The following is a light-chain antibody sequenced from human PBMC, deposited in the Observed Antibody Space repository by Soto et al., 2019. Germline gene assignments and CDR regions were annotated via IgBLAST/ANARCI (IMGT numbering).Light chain of an antibody. V-gene: IGKV4-1*01. J-gene: IGKJ4*01. CDR1: QSVLYSSNNKNY. CDR2: WAS. CDR3: QQYNNWPPLT. Sequence: DIVMTQSPDSLAVSLGERATINCKSSQSVLYSSNNKNYLAWYQQKPGQPPKLLIYWASTRESGVPDRFSGSGSGTEFTLTISSLQSEDFAVYYCQQYNNWPPLTFGGGTNVDIK.